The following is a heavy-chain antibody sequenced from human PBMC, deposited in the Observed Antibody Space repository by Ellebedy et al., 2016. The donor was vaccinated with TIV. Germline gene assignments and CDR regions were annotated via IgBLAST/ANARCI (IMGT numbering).Heavy chain of an antibody. CDR1: GFTFSSYW. D-gene: IGHD4-17*01. Sequence: GESLKISCTAPGFTFSSYWMTWVRQAPGKGLEWVANINQDGSEKYYVDSVKGRFTISRDNAKKSLYLQMSSLGADDTAVYYCATDGSYGDYRSPAHAFEFWGQGTMVTVSS. CDR2: INQDGSEK. V-gene: IGHV3-7*01. CDR3: ATDGSYGDYRSPAHAFEF. J-gene: IGHJ3*01.